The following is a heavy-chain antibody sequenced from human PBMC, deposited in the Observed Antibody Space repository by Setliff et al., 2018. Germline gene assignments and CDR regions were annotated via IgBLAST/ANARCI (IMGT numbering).Heavy chain of an antibody. CDR1: GSSFRSYA. D-gene: IGHD2-15*01. V-gene: IGHV3-23*01. CDR2: LSGSGVST. J-gene: IGHJ3*02. Sequence: PGGSLRLSCVASGSSFRSYAMSWVRQAPGKGLEWVSTLSGSGVSTYYLDSVKGRFTISRDNSKDTLYLQMNSLRVEDSAIYYCVCFSWRGCSGDTCYSGDDSFDMWGQGTVVTVSS. CDR3: VCFSWRGCSGDTCYSGDDSFDM.